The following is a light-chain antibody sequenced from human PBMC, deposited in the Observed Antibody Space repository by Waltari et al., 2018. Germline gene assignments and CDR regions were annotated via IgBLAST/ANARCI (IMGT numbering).Light chain of an antibody. CDR2: EVS. CDR1: SSDVGAYNY. Sequence: QSALTQPPSASGSPGQSVTVSCTGTSSDVGAYNYVSWYQQHPVKPPKLMIYEVSKRPSGAPDRFSGSKSGNTASLTVSGLQAEDEADYYCSSYAGSNDLYVFGSGTKVTVL. J-gene: IGLJ1*01. V-gene: IGLV2-8*01. CDR3: SSYAGSNDLYV.